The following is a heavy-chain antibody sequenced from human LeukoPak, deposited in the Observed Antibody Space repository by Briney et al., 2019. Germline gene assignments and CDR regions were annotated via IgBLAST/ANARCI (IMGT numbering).Heavy chain of an antibody. Sequence: PGRSLRLSCAASGFTFSSYAMHWVRQAPGKGLEWVAVISYDGSNKYYADSVKGRFTISRDNSKNTLYPQMNSLRAEDTAVYYCARDPPNIAVLLFDPWGQGTLVTVSS. J-gene: IGHJ5*02. CDR3: ARDPPNIAVLLFDP. D-gene: IGHD6-19*01. CDR2: ISYDGSNK. V-gene: IGHV3-30-3*01. CDR1: GFTFSSYA.